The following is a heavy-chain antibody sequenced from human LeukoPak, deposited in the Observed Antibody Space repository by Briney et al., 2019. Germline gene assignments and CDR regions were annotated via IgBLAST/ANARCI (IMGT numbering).Heavy chain of an antibody. J-gene: IGHJ5*02. Sequence: ASVKVSCKASGYTFTGYYMHWVRQAPGQGLEWMGWINPNSGGTNYAQKFQGRVTMTRDTSISTAYMELSRLRSDDTAVYYCASVSPLSGSSGLFRWFDPWGQGTLVTVSS. CDR3: ASVSPLSGSSGLFRWFDP. D-gene: IGHD6-19*01. CDR2: INPNSGGT. CDR1: GYTFTGYY. V-gene: IGHV1-2*02.